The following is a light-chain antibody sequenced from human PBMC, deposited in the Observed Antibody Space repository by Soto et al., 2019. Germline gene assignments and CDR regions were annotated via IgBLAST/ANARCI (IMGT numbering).Light chain of an antibody. CDR3: GTDHGSGSNFVVI. CDR1: SGYSNYK. V-gene: IGLV9-49*01. J-gene: IGLJ2*01. CDR2: VGTGGIVG. Sequence: QLELTQPPSASASLGASVTLTCTLSSGYSNYKVDWYQQRPGKGPRFVMRVGTGGIVGSKGEGIPDRFSVLGSGLNRYLTIKNIQEEDESDYHCGTDHGSGSNFVVIFGGGTKLTVL.